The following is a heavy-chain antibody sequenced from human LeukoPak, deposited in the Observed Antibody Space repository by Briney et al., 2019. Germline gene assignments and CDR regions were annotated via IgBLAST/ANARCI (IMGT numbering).Heavy chain of an antibody. D-gene: IGHD2-15*01. CDR1: GFTVISNY. CDR3: ARVRGSGSGGSCSPYYSDY. Sequence: GGSLRLFCAASGFTVISNYMSWVRQAPGKGLEWVSVIYSGGSTYYADSVKGRFTISRDNSKNTLYLQMNSLRAEDTAVYYCARVRGSGSGGSCSPYYSDYWGQGTLVTVSS. V-gene: IGHV3-53*01. J-gene: IGHJ4*02. CDR2: IYSGGST.